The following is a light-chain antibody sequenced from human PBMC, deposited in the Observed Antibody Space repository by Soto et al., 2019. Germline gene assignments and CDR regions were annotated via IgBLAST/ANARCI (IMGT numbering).Light chain of an antibody. CDR2: DAS. CDR1: QSISSW. V-gene: IGKV1-5*01. J-gene: IGKJ1*01. Sequence: DIQMTQSPSTLSASVGDRVTITCRASQSISSWLAWYQQKPGKAPKLLIYDASSLESGVPSRFSGSGSGTEFTLTISRLQPDDFATYYFQQYNRYSWTFGQGTKVEIK. CDR3: QQYNRYSWT.